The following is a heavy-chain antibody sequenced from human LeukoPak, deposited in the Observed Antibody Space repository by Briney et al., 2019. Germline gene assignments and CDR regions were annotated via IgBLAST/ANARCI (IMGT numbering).Heavy chain of an antibody. D-gene: IGHD3-16*02. Sequence: SVKVSCKASGGTFSSYAISWVRQAPGQGLEWMGGIIPIFGTANYAQKFQGRVTITADESTSTAYMELSSLRSEDTAVYYCARDRSDYYYHGMDVWGQGTTVTVSS. V-gene: IGHV1-69*01. CDR1: GGTFSSYA. CDR2: IIPIFGTA. CDR3: ARDRSDYYYHGMDV. J-gene: IGHJ6*02.